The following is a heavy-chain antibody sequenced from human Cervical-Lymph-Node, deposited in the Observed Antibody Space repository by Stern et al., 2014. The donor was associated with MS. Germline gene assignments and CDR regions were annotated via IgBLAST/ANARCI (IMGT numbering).Heavy chain of an antibody. J-gene: IGHJ4*02. V-gene: IGHV3-30-3*02. CDR1: EFPFSQFA. D-gene: IGHD3-10*01. Sequence: VQLVQSGGGVVQPGMSLRLSCVASEFPFSQFAMHWVRQAPGKGLEWLASMSNDAGNKFYAESVQGRFTNSRDNPRNTLYLQMNGLKREDTAKYFCAKDNGGGLDYWGQGTLVAVSS. CDR3: AKDNGGGLDY. CDR2: MSNDAGNK.